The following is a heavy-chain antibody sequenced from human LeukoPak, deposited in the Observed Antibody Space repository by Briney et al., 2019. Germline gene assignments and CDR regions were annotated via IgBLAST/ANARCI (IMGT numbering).Heavy chain of an antibody. J-gene: IGHJ6*03. Sequence: SETLSLTCTVSGGSISSYYWSWIRQPPGKGLEWIGYIYYSGSTNYNPSLESRVTISVDTSKNQFSLKLSSVTAADTAVYYCASYRYSSSWMNYYYMDVWGKGTTVTVSS. CDR3: ASYRYSSSWMNYYYMDV. CDR2: IYYSGST. CDR1: GGSISSYY. V-gene: IGHV4-59*08. D-gene: IGHD6-13*01.